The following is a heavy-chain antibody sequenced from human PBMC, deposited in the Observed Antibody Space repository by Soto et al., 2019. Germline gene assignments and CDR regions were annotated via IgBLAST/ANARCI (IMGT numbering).Heavy chain of an antibody. Sequence: GGSLRLSCAASGFTFSSYAMSWVRQAPGKGLEWVSAISGSGGSTYYADSVKGRFTISRDNSKNTLYLQMNSLRAEDAAVYYCAKDPHYEILSGYYDDWGQGTPVTVSS. D-gene: IGHD3-9*01. V-gene: IGHV3-23*01. J-gene: IGHJ4*02. CDR2: ISGSGGST. CDR1: GFTFSSYA. CDR3: AKDPHYEILSGYYDD.